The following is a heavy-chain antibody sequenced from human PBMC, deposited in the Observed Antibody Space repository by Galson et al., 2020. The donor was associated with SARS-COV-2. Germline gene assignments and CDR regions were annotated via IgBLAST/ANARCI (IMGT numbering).Heavy chain of an antibody. D-gene: IGHD3-10*01. J-gene: IGHJ4*02. CDR3: ARLGGGSWNFDY. CDR2: IKQDGSEK. CDR1: GFTFSSYW. Sequence: GGSLRLSCAASGFTFSSYWMSWVRQAPGKGLEWVANIKQDGSEKYYVDSVKGRFTISRDNAKNSLYLQMNSMRAEDTAVYYCARLGGGSWNFDYWGQGTLVTVAS. V-gene: IGHV3-7*01.